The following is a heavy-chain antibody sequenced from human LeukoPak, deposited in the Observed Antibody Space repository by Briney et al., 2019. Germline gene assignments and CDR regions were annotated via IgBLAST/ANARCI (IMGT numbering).Heavy chain of an antibody. V-gene: IGHV1-46*01. J-gene: IGHJ3*02. Sequence: ASVKVSCKASGYLFTGYYLHWVRQAPGQGLEWMGMINPSDGSTSFAQKFQGRVTMTSDRSTSTVALDLSSLRSDDTAVYYCARESTFRLLRNVSDIWGQGTMVTVSS. CDR1: GYLFTGYY. CDR3: ARESTFRLLRNVSDI. D-gene: IGHD5-12*01. CDR2: INPSDGST.